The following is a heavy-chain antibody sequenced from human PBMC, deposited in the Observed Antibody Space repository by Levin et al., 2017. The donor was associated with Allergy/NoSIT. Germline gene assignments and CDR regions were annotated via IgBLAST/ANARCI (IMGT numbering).Heavy chain of an antibody. D-gene: IGHD3-22*01. J-gene: IGHJ4*02. Sequence: LSLTCAASGFTFSTYWMHWVRQAPGKGLVWVSRINSDGSSTSYADSVKGRFTISRDNAKNTLYLQMNSLRAEDTAVYYCARDGYYDSGGYYYGRYEIDYWGQGTLVTVSS. CDR1: GFTFSTYW. V-gene: IGHV3-74*01. CDR3: ARDGYYDSGGYYYGRYEIDY. CDR2: INSDGSST.